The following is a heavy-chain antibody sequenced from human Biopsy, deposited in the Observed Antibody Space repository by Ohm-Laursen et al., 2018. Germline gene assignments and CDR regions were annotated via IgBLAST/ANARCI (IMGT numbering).Heavy chain of an antibody. Sequence: GSLRLSCAASGFAFSNYYMHWVRQAPGKGLLWVSRIKRDGTTTDYAESVKGRFTISRDNAKNTLYLQMNSLRAEDTAVYYCARGANPFHYWGRGTLVTVSS. V-gene: IGHV3-74*01. D-gene: IGHD4/OR15-4a*01. CDR1: GFAFSNYY. CDR3: ARGANPFHY. J-gene: IGHJ4*02. CDR2: IKRDGTTT.